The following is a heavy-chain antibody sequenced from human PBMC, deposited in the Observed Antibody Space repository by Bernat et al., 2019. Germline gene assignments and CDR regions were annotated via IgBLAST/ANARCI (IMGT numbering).Heavy chain of an antibody. CDR3: AKERWLKLYYFDY. J-gene: IGHJ4*02. Sequence: QVQLVESGGVVVQPGRSLRLSCAASGFTFSSYGMPWVRQAPGKGLEWVAVISYDGSNKYYADSVKGRFTISRDNSKNTLYLQMNSLRAEDTAVYYCAKERWLKLYYFDYWGQGTLVTVSS. CDR2: ISYDGSNK. V-gene: IGHV3-30*18. D-gene: IGHD5-24*01. CDR1: GFTFSSYG.